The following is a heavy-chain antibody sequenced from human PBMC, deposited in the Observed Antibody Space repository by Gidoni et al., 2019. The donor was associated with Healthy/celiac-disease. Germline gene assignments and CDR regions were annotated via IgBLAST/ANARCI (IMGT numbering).Heavy chain of an antibody. J-gene: IGHJ4*02. CDR2: IKSKTDGGTT. V-gene: IGHV3-15*07. CDR3: TTDDVLRFLEWAND. D-gene: IGHD3-3*01. CDR1: GFTFSNAW. Sequence: EVQLVESGGGLVKPGGSLRLSCAASGFTFSNAWMNWVRQAPGKGLEWVGRIKSKTDGGTTDYAAPVKGRFTISRDDSKNTLYLQMNSLKTEDTAVYYCTTDDVLRFLEWANDWGQGTLVTVSS.